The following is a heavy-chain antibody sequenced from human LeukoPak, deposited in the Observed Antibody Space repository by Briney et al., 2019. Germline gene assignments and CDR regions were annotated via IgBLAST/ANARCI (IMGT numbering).Heavy chain of an antibody. J-gene: IGHJ4*02. V-gene: IGHV3-48*01. Sequence: PGGSLRLSCAASGFTFSSYSMNWVRQAPGKGLEWVSCISSSGSIIYYADSVKGRFTISRDNAKNSLFLQMNSLRAEDTAVYYCARELSSSVPIWGQGTLVTVSS. D-gene: IGHD6-19*01. CDR1: GFTFSSYS. CDR2: ISSSGSII. CDR3: ARELSSSVPI.